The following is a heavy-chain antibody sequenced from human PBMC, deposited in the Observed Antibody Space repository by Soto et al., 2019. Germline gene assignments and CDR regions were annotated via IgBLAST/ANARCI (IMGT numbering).Heavy chain of an antibody. CDR3: ARTPVSWPLHFDY. J-gene: IGHJ4*02. Sequence: QVTLKESGPVLVQPTETLTLTCTVSGFSLSNARMGVSWIRQPPGKALEWLAHIFSNDEKSYSTSLKSRLTISKDTSKSQVVLTMTNMDPVDTATYYCARTPVSWPLHFDYWGQGTLVTVSS. V-gene: IGHV2-26*01. D-gene: IGHD6-13*01. CDR2: IFSNDEK. CDR1: GFSLSNARMG.